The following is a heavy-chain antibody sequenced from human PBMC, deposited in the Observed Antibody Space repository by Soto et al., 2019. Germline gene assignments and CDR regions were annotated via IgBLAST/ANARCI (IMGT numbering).Heavy chain of an antibody. CDR2: ISYDGSNK. CDR1: GFTFSSYG. Sequence: PGGSLILSCAASGFTFSSYGMHWVRQAPGKGLEWVAVISYDGSNKYYADSVKGRFTISRDNSKNTLYLQMNSLRAEDTAVYYCAKGRFLEWSVDYWGQGTLVTVSS. J-gene: IGHJ4*02. V-gene: IGHV3-30*18. D-gene: IGHD3-3*01. CDR3: AKGRFLEWSVDY.